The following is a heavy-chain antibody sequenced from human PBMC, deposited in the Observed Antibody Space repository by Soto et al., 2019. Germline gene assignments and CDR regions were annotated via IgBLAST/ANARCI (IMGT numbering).Heavy chain of an antibody. CDR3: ARSAGGNSFFEY. CDR1: GGSISSSNW. V-gene: IGHV4-4*02. Sequence: QVQLQESGPGLVKPSGTLSLTCAVSGGSISSSNWWSWVRQSPGKGLERIGEIYHGGTTNYNPYLKIRVTISVDKSKDQFSLKLTSVTAADTAVYYCARSAGGNSFFEYWGQGTLVTVSS. J-gene: IGHJ4*02. CDR2: IYHGGTT. D-gene: IGHD2-21*02.